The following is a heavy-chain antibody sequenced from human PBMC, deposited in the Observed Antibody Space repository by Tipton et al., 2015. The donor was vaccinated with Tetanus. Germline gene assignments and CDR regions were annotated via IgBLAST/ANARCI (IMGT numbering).Heavy chain of an antibody. Sequence: TLSLTCTVSGGSISDKKYYWGWIRQPPGKGLEWIASIYFKGDTYYSPTLKSRVTIAVDTSQNVFSLRLTSVTAADTAVYYCARESVLLDGGFDFWGQGTLVSVSS. V-gene: IGHV4-39*02. CDR3: ARESVLLDGGFDF. CDR1: GGSISDKKYY. D-gene: IGHD5-24*01. J-gene: IGHJ4*02. CDR2: IYFKGDT.